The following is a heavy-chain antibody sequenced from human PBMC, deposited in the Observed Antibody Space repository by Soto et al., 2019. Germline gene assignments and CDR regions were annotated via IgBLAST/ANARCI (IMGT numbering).Heavy chain of an antibody. D-gene: IGHD2-2*01. Sequence: EVPLLESGGGLVQPGGSLRLSCTASGFTFTYYAFSWVRQAPGKGLEWVSAISANGQGIYYADSVRGRFTISRDNSKNPVFLHMDSLRAEDTAVYYCAKDRDYPSDQFHYWGQGTLVTVSS. CDR3: AKDRDYPSDQFHY. CDR1: GFTFTYYA. CDR2: ISANGQGI. V-gene: IGHV3-23*01. J-gene: IGHJ4*02.